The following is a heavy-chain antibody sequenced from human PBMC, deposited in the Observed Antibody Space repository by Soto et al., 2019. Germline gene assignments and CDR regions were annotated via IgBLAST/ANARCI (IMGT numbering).Heavy chain of an antibody. Sequence: SETLSLTCTVSGGSVSSSSYYWGWVRQPPGKGLEWIGSVYYSGSTYYNPSLKSRVTISVDTSKNQFSLKLSSVTAADTAVYYCARGYNSGSYFLGSKYNWFDPWGQGTLVTVSS. CDR1: GGSVSSSSYY. D-gene: IGHD1-26*01. CDR2: VYYSGST. J-gene: IGHJ5*02. CDR3: ARGYNSGSYFLGSKYNWFDP. V-gene: IGHV4-39*07.